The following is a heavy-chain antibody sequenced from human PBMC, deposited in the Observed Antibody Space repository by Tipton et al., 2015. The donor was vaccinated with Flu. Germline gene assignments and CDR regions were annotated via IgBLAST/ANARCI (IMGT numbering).Heavy chain of an antibody. CDR2: IHRSGNT. D-gene: IGHD4-11*01. J-gene: IGHJ5*02. CDR3: ARRDHSNYLSEPKNWFDP. Sequence: TLSLTCTVSGYSIGSRYYWGWVRQPPGKGLEWVGNIHRSGNTHHNPSLKSRVTISVDTSKNQVSLKLTSVTAADTAVYYCARRDHSNYLSEPKNWFDPWGQGTLVTVSS. V-gene: IGHV4-38-2*02. CDR1: GYSIGSRYY.